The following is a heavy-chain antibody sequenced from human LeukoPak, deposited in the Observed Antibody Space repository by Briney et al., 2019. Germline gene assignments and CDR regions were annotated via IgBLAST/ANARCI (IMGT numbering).Heavy chain of an antibody. Sequence: GGALRLSCAGSGITLSSYWMSWVRPAPGKGLEWVANIKQDGSEKYYVDSVKGRFTISRDNAKNSLYLQMNSLRAEDTAVYYCARDQFHSGGNDYFDYWGQGTLVTVSS. J-gene: IGHJ4*02. CDR2: IKQDGSEK. V-gene: IGHV3-7*01. CDR3: ARDQFHSGGNDYFDY. D-gene: IGHD4-23*01. CDR1: GITLSSYW.